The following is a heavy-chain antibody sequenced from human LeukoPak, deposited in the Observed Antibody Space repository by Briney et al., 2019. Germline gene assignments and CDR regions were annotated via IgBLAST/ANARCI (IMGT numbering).Heavy chain of an antibody. Sequence: KASETLSLTCTVSGGSISSYYWSWIRQPAGKGLEWIGRIYTSGSTNYNPSLKSRVTISVDTSKNQFSLKLSSVTAADTAVYYCARVIQLWPSSNQYYFDYWGQGTLVTVSS. CDR3: ARVIQLWPSSNQYYFDY. CDR1: GGSISSYY. CDR2: IYTSGST. J-gene: IGHJ4*02. V-gene: IGHV4-4*07. D-gene: IGHD5-18*01.